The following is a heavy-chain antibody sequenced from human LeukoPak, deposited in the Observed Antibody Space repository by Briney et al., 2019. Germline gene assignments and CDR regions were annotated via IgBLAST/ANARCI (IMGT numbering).Heavy chain of an antibody. V-gene: IGHV4-34*01. J-gene: IGHJ4*02. CDR2: INHSGST. Sequence: SETLSLTCTVSGGSISNYYWTWIRQPPGKGLEWIGEINHSGSTNYNPSLKSRVTISVDTSKNQFSVKLSSVTAADTAVYYCARGLVVVVPATLYYYFDYWGQGTLVTVSS. CDR1: GGSISNYY. CDR3: ARGLVVVVPATLYYYFDY. D-gene: IGHD2-15*01.